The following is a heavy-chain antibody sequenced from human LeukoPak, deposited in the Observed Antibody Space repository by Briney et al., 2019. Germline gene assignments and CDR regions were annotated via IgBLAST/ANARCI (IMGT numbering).Heavy chain of an antibody. V-gene: IGHV4-31*03. J-gene: IGHJ4*01. Sequence: SETLSLTCTVSGGSISSGGYYWSWIRQHPGKGLEWIGYIYYSGSTYYNPSLKSRVTISVDTSKNQFSLKLSSVTAADTAVYYCARDRYGSSGYYYHFDYWGQGTLVTVSS. CDR3: ARDRYGSSGYYYHFDY. CDR1: GGSISSGGYY. D-gene: IGHD3-22*01. CDR2: IYYSGST.